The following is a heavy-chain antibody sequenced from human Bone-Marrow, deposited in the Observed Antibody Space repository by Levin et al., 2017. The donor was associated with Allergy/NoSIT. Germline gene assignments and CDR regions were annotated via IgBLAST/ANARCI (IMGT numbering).Heavy chain of an antibody. CDR3: RIVVVPAAILPGAFDI. CDR2: ISSSSSYI. Sequence: LSLTCAASGFTFSSYSMNWVRQAPGKGLEWVSSISSSSSYIYYADSVKGRFTISRDNAKNSLYLQMNSLRAEDTAVYYCRIVVVPAAILPGAFDIWGQGTMVTVSS. CDR1: GFTFSSYS. J-gene: IGHJ3*02. V-gene: IGHV3-21*01. D-gene: IGHD2-2*01.